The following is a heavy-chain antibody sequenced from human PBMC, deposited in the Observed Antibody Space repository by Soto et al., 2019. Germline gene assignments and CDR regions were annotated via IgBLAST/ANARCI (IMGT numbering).Heavy chain of an antibody. CDR3: ASRYNWNYDLYYYGMDV. J-gene: IGHJ6*02. Sequence: GGSLRLSCAASGFTFSSYEMNWVRQAPGKGLEWVSYISSSGSTIYYADSVKGRFTISRDNAKNSLYLQMNSLRAEDTAFYYCASRYNWNYDLYYYGMDVWGQGTTVTVSS. D-gene: IGHD1-7*01. V-gene: IGHV3-48*03. CDR1: GFTFSSYE. CDR2: ISSSGSTI.